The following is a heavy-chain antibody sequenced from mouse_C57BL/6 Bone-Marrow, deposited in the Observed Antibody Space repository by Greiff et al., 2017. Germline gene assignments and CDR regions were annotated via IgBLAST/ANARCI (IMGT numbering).Heavy chain of an antibody. D-gene: IGHD1-1*01. V-gene: IGHV1-64*01. CDR2: IHPNSGST. Sequence: VQLKQPGAELVKPGASVKLSCKASGYTFTSYWMHWVKQRPGQGLEWIGMIHPNSGSTNYNEKFKSKATLTVDKSSSTAYMQLSSLKSEDSAVYDCARSYDSSWGAAMDYGGQGTSVTVSS. CDR3: ARSYDSSWGAAMDY. CDR1: GYTFTSYW. J-gene: IGHJ4*01.